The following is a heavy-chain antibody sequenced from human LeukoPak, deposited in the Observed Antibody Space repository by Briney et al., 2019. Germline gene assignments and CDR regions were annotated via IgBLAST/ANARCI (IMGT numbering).Heavy chain of an antibody. V-gene: IGHV1-2*02. CDR1: GYTFTSYA. J-gene: IGHJ4*02. CDR3: ASRTRIDYDILTGPSLFDY. Sequence: ASVKVSCKASGYTFTSYAMHWVRQAPGQGLEWMGWINPNSGGTNYAQKFQGRVTMTRDTSISTAYMELSRLRSDDTAVYYCASRTRIDYDILTGPSLFDYWGQGTLVTVSS. CDR2: INPNSGGT. D-gene: IGHD3-9*01.